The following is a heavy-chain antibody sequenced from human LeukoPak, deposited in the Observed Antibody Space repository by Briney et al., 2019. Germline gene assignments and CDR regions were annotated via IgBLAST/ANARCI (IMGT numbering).Heavy chain of an antibody. CDR3: AKGGSTNFYYGDV. Sequence: KPSETLSLTCTVSGGSISSSSYYWGWIRQPPGKGLEWIGDIYDSGSTRYNTSLESRVTISVDTPKNQFSLKLSSVTAADTAVYYCAKGGSTNFYYGDVWGQGTTVTVSS. CDR1: GGSISSSSYY. J-gene: IGHJ6*02. D-gene: IGHD2/OR15-2a*01. CDR2: IYDSGST. V-gene: IGHV4-61*05.